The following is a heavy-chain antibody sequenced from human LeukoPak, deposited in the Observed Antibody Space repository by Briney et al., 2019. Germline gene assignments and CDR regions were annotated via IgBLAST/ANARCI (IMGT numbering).Heavy chain of an antibody. CDR1: GYTFTGYY. CDR2: INPTSGGT. J-gene: IGHJ4*02. Sequence: VASVKVSCKVSGYTFTGYYIHWVRQAPGQGLEWMGWINPTSGGTNYAQKFQGRVTMTRDTSISTAYMELRSLRSDDTAVYYCARGGPELYFFDSWGQGTLVTVSS. CDR3: ARGGPELYFFDS. D-gene: IGHD3-10*01. V-gene: IGHV1-2*02.